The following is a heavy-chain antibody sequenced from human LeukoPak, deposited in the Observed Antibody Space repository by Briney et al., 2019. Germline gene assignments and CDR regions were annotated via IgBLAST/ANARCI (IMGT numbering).Heavy chain of an antibody. Sequence: SETLSLTCTVSGYSISSGYYWGWIRQPPGKGLEWIGSIYHSGSTYYNPSLKSRVTISVDTSKNQFSLKLSSVTAADTAAYYCARKGGKLELHYYYMDVWGKGTTVTVSS. CDR2: IYHSGST. D-gene: IGHD1-7*01. V-gene: IGHV4-38-2*02. J-gene: IGHJ6*03. CDR3: ARKGGKLELHYYYMDV. CDR1: GYSISSGYY.